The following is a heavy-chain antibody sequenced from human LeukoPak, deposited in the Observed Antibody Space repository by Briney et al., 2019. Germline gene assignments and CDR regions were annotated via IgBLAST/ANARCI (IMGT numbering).Heavy chain of an antibody. CDR3: AREVISAYSFDY. CDR1: GGSISSSNW. J-gene: IGHJ4*02. D-gene: IGHD3-22*01. Sequence: SGTLSLTCAVSGGSISSSNWWGWVRQPPGKGLEWIGEISHGGNSNYNPSLKSRVTISVDNSKNQFSLKMSSVTAADTAVYYCAREVISAYSFDYWGRGTLVTVSS. V-gene: IGHV4-4*02. CDR2: ISHGGNS.